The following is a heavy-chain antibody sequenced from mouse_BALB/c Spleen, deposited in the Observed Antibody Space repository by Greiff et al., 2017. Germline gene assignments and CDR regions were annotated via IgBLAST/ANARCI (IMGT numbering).Heavy chain of an antibody. Sequence: QVQLQQSGAELVRPGTSVKISCKASGYTFTNYWLGWVKQRPGHGLEWIGDIYPGGGYTNYNEKFKGKATLTADTSSNTAYMQLSSLTSEDSAVYFCARKVDYGSYPFDYWGQGTTLTVSA. CDR3: ARKVDYGSYPFDY. J-gene: IGHJ2*01. CDR2: IYPGGGYT. V-gene: IGHV1-63*02. D-gene: IGHD2-1*01. CDR1: GYTFTNYW.